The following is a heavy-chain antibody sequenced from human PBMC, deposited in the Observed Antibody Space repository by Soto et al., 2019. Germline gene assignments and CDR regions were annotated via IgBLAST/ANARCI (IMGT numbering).Heavy chain of an antibody. CDR2: IYPGDSDT. CDR3: ASRDSRGYYYADY. V-gene: IGHV5-51*01. J-gene: IGHJ4*02. Sequence: GESLKISCKGSGHSYTSYWIGWVRQMPGKGLEWMGIIYPGDSDTRYSPSFQGQVTISADKSISTAYLQWSSLKASDTAMYYCASRDSRGYYYADYWGQGTLVTVSS. CDR1: GHSYTSYW. D-gene: IGHD3-22*01.